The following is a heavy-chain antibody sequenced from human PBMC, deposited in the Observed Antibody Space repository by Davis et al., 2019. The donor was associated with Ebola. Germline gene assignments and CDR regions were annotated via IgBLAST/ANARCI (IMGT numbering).Heavy chain of an antibody. CDR3: ARDRWLRSVVTLYYYYYGMDV. Sequence: PGESLKISCAASGFTFSSYEMNWVRQAPGKGLEWVSYISSSGSTIYYADSVKGRFTISRDNSKNTLYLQMNSLRAEDTAVYYCARDRWLRSVVTLYYYYYGMDVWGQGTTVTVSS. D-gene: IGHD5-12*01. CDR1: GFTFSSYE. CDR2: ISSSGSTI. J-gene: IGHJ6*02. V-gene: IGHV3-48*03.